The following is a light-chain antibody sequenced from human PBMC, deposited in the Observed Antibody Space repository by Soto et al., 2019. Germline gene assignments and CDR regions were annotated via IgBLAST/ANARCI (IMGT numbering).Light chain of an antibody. CDR3: QQANNFPIT. Sequence: DIQLTQSPSSVSASVGDSVTITCRASQGVSSWLAWYQQRPGKAPKLLISAASTLQGGVPSRFSGSGSGTDFTRTISSLQPEDFATYYCQQANNFPITFGQGTRLDI. CDR1: QGVSSW. V-gene: IGKV1-12*01. J-gene: IGKJ5*01. CDR2: AAS.